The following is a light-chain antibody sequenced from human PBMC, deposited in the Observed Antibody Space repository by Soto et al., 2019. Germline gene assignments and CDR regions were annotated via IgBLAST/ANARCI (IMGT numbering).Light chain of an antibody. V-gene: IGLV2-14*01. Sequence: QSVLTQPASVSGSPGQSITISCTGTSSDVGAYNYVSWYQHHPGKAPKLMIYEVINRPSGVSNRFSGSKSGNTASLTISGLQAEDEGDYYCSSFTTSSTRVFGGGTKLTVL. CDR1: SSDVGAYNY. CDR2: EVI. CDR3: SSFTTSSTRV. J-gene: IGLJ3*02.